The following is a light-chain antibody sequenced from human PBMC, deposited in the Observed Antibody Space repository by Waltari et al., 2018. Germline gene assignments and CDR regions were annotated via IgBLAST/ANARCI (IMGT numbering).Light chain of an antibody. CDR1: ALPDQY. J-gene: IGLJ1*01. CDR2: KDT. CDR3: QSADSSGTYV. Sequence: SYELTQPPSVSVSPGQTARITCSGDALPDQYAYWYQQKPGQAPVMVIYKDTERPSGIPERFSGSSSGTTVTLTISGVQAEDEADYHCQSADSSGTYVFGTGTKVTVL. V-gene: IGLV3-25*03.